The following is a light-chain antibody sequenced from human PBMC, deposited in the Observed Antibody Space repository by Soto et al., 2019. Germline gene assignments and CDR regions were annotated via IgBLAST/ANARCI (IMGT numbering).Light chain of an antibody. CDR2: GAS. Sequence: DIQMTQSPSSLSVSIGDRVTITCRASQSISTYLNWYEQKPGKAPNLLIYGASTLQSGVPSRFSGGGSGTYVTLTISGLQSEDFGSYYCQQSYTSPVTFGGGTKVEIK. J-gene: IGKJ4*01. V-gene: IGKV1-39*01. CDR1: QSISTY. CDR3: QQSYTSPVT.